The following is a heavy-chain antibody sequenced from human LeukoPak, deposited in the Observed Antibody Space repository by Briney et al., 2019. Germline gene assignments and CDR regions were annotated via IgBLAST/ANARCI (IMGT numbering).Heavy chain of an antibody. V-gene: IGHV3-15*01. CDR1: GFTFTNAW. CDR2: IKSRTDGETT. CDR3: TTDLGTYYHGSQRLIPIDY. D-gene: IGHD3-10*01. J-gene: IGHJ4*02. Sequence: PGGSLRLSCVDSGFTFTNAWMSWVRQAPGKGLEWIGRIKSRTDGETTNYAEPVRGRFTISRDDSKSAVYLQMNSLKIEDTAVYYCTTDLGTYYHGSQRLIPIDYWGQGTLVTVSS.